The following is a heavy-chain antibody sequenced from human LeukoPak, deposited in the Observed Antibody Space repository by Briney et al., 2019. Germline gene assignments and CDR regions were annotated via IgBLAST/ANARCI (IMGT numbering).Heavy chain of an antibody. CDR2: NIPIFGTA. CDR3: ARDAPGMGYYDTSAYHNNYLDP. V-gene: IGHV1-69*13. CDR1: GGTFSNYA. Sequence: SVKVSCKASGGTFSNYAVSWVRQAPGQGLEWMGKNIPIFGTANYAQRFQGRVTIIADQTTSTVYMELSNLKSEDTAVYYCARDAPGMGYYDTSAYHNNYLDPWGQGTLVTVSS. D-gene: IGHD3-22*01. J-gene: IGHJ5*02.